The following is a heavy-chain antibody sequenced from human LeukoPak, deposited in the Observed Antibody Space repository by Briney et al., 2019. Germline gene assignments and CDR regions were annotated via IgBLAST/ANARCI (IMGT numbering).Heavy chain of an antibody. CDR2: VYHTGST. D-gene: IGHD5-24*01. Sequence: GSLRLSCAASGFTFSSYWMSWVRQAPGKGLEWIGYVYHTGSTNYNPSLRGRVTISVDTSNNHFSLRLNSVTAADTAVYYCARHGDGNNYEYFWHWGQGTLVTVSS. CDR3: ARHGDGNNYEYFWH. J-gene: IGHJ1*01. V-gene: IGHV4-59*08. CDR1: GFTFSSYW.